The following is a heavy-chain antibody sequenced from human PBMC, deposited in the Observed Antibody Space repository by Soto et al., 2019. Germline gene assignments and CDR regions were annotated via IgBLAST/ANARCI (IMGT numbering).Heavy chain of an antibody. CDR1: GGSLSSGSYH. CDR3: ARGGWGGYS. CDR2: KPYTGSP. V-gene: IGHV4-61*01. J-gene: IGHJ4*02. Sequence: SETLSLTCIVSGGSLSSGSYHWIWIRQPPGKGLEWIGFKPYTGSPDYNPSLKSRVVISIDRSKNQFSLKLSSMTAADTAVYFCARGGWGGYSWGQGTLVTVSS. D-gene: IGHD7-27*01.